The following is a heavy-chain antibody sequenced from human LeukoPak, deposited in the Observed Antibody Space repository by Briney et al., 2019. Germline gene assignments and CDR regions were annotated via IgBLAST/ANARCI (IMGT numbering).Heavy chain of an antibody. CDR3: ARRIAAAKHFDY. D-gene: IGHD6-13*01. Sequence: GGSLRLSCAASGFTFSSYCMHWVRQAPGKGLEWVAFIRYDGSNKYYADSVKGRFTISRDNSKNTLYLQMNSLRAEDTAVYYCARRIAAAKHFDYWGQGTLVTVSS. V-gene: IGHV3-30*02. CDR1: GFTFSSYC. J-gene: IGHJ4*02. CDR2: IRYDGSNK.